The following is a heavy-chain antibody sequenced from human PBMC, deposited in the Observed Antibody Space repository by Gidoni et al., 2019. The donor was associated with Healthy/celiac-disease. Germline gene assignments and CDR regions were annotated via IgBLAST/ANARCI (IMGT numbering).Heavy chain of an antibody. V-gene: IGHV3-43*02. CDR2: ISGDGGST. J-gene: IGHJ6*02. D-gene: IGHD3-16*01. Sequence: EVQLVESGGGVVQPGGSLRLSCAASGFTFDDYAMHWVRQAPGKGLEWVSLISGDGGSTYYADSVKGRFTISRDNSKNSLYLQMNSLRTEDTALYYCAKGHGLRYYYGMDVWGQGTTVTVSS. CDR1: GFTFDDYA. CDR3: AKGHGLRYYYGMDV.